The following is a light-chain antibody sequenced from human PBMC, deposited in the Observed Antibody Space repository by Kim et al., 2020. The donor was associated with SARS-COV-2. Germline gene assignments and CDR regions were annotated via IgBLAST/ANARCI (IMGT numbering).Light chain of an antibody. CDR3: QQYGTSPFT. CDR1: QSVNSDY. J-gene: IGKJ3*01. Sequence: SPGGRATLSCRARQSVNSDYLAWYQLKPGQAPRLLIFGASSRATGIPDRFSGSGSGTDFTLTISRLEPEDFAVYYCQQYGTSPFTFGPGTKVDI. CDR2: GAS. V-gene: IGKV3-20*01.